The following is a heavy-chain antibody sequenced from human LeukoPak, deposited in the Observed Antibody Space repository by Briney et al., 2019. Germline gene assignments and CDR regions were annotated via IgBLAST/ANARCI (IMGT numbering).Heavy chain of an antibody. CDR3: AREQGYCSTTTCQYSWFDP. J-gene: IGHJ5*02. D-gene: IGHD2-2*01. CDR1: GCSIISSYY. V-gene: IGHV4-59*01. CDR2: MYYSGST. Sequence: KPSETLSLTCSVSGCSIISSYYWSWIRQPPGKGLEWIGYMYYSGSTNFNPSLKSRVTISRDTSKNQFSLKLSSVTAADTAVYFCAREQGYCSTTTCQYSWFDPWGQGTLVTVSS.